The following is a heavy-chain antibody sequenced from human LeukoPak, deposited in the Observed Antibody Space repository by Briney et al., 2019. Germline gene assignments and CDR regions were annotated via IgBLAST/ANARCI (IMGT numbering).Heavy chain of an antibody. Sequence: RPGGSLRLSCAASGFTFSAHTMSWVRQAPGKGLEWVSSISPSSTNIFQPASMKGRFTISRDNAKNSLFLQIHSLRVEDTAVYYCAREEWYVFYFDSWGQGTPVTVSS. CDR1: GFTFSAHT. CDR3: AREEWYVFYFDS. V-gene: IGHV3-21*06. J-gene: IGHJ5*01. D-gene: IGHD2-8*01. CDR2: ISPSSTNI.